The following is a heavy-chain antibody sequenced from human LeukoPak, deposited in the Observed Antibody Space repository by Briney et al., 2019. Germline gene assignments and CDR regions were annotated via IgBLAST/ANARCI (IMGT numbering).Heavy chain of an antibody. V-gene: IGHV3-21*01. CDR2: ISSSSSYI. CDR1: GFTFSSYS. D-gene: IGHD3-10*01. J-gene: IGHJ6*02. Sequence: GGSLRLSCAASGFTFSSYSMNWVRQAPGKGLEWVSSISSSSSYIYYADSVKGRFTISRDNAKNSLYLQMNSLRAEDTAVYYCARDGASITMVRGVIKDGMDVWGQGTTATVSS. CDR3: ARDGASITMVRGVIKDGMDV.